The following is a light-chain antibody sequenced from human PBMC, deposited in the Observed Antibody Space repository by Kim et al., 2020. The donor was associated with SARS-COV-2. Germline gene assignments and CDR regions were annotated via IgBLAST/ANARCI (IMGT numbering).Light chain of an antibody. CDR3: QQYNNWHIT. V-gene: IGKV3-15*01. Sequence: VSPGESATLTCRASQSVSSNLAWYQQKPGQAPRLLIYGASTRATGIPARFSGSGSGTEFTLTISSLQSEDFAVYYCQQYNNWHITFGQGTRLEIK. J-gene: IGKJ5*01. CDR2: GAS. CDR1: QSVSSN.